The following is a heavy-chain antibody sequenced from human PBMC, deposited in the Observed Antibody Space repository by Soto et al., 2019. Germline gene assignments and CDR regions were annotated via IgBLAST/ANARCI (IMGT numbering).Heavy chain of an antibody. V-gene: IGHV3-7*03. J-gene: IGHJ4*02. CDR2: IKQDGSEK. D-gene: IGHD6-6*01. Sequence: PGGSLRLSCAASGFTFSSDWMSWVRQAPGKGLEWVANIKQDGSEKYYVDSLKGRFTISRDNAKNSLYLQMNRLRDEDTAVYYCARDKYSSSSEGHGAQRNWGQGTLVTVSS. CDR3: ARDKYSSSSEGHGAQRN. CDR1: GFTFSSDW.